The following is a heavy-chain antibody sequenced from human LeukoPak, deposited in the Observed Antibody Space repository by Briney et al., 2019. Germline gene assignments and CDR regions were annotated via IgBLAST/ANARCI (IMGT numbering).Heavy chain of an antibody. CDR1: GFTFSSYA. J-gene: IGHJ5*02. Sequence: PGGSLRLSCAASGFTFSSYAMSWVRQAPGKGLEWVSAISGSGGSTYYADSVKGRFTISRDNSKNTLYLQMNSLRAEDTAVYYCASGKARYSSGWPFDPWGQGTLVTVSS. D-gene: IGHD6-19*01. V-gene: IGHV3-23*01. CDR3: ASGKARYSSGWPFDP. CDR2: ISGSGGST.